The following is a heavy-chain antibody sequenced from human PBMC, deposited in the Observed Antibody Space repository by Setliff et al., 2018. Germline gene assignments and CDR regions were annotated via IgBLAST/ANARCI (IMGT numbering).Heavy chain of an antibody. Sequence: KTSETLSLTCTVSGGSISSYYWSWIRQPPGKGLEWIGYIYASGSTNYNPSLTSRVTLSVDTSKNQFSLKVSSVTAADTAVYYCARHVGSRSRGYNYYYYYMDVWGKGTTVTVSS. V-gene: IGHV4-59*08. J-gene: IGHJ6*03. CDR2: IYASGST. CDR1: GGSISSYY. D-gene: IGHD3-10*01. CDR3: ARHVGSRSRGYNYYYYYMDV.